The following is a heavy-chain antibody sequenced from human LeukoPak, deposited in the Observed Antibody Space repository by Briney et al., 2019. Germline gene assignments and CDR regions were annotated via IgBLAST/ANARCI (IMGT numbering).Heavy chain of an antibody. CDR2: ISGGGSGT. CDR1: GFIYRRDS. V-gene: IGHV3-23*01. D-gene: IGHD2-21*01. CDR3: VRRDDAFDY. Sequence: PGGSLSLSRAASGFIYRRDSMSGVRQPSGKGREWVSSISGGGSGTDYADSVKGRFTISREKSKNTLDLKMNSLRAEDTAAYYCVRRDDAFDYWGQGALVTVSS. J-gene: IGHJ4*02.